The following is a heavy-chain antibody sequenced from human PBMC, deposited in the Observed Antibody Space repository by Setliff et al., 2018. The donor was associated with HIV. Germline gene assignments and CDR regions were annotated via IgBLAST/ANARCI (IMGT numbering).Heavy chain of an antibody. CDR2: IYYSGSI. V-gene: IGHV4-30-4*08. J-gene: IGHJ6*02. CDR3: ARAPLSRLRSYYYYYGMDV. D-gene: IGHD4-17*01. CDR1: GGSISSGDYY. Sequence: PSETLSLTCTVSGGSISSGDYYWSWIRQPPGKGLEWIGYIYYSGSIYYNPSLKSRVTISIDTSKSQFSLKLSSVTAADTAVCYCARAPLSRLRSYYYYYGMDVWGQGTTVTVSS.